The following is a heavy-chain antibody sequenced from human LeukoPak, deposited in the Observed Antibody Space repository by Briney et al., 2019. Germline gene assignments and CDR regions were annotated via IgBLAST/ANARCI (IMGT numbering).Heavy chain of an antibody. CDR3: ARAAGYSSGWSWLFDY. Sequence: GGSLRLSCVVSGFTFSSYWMSWVRQAPGKGLVWVSRINSDGSSTSYADSVKGRFTISRDNAKNTLYLQMNSLRAEDTAVYYCARAAGYSSGWSWLFDYWGQGTLVTVSS. CDR2: INSDGSST. D-gene: IGHD6-19*01. J-gene: IGHJ4*02. CDR1: GFTFSSYW. V-gene: IGHV3-74*01.